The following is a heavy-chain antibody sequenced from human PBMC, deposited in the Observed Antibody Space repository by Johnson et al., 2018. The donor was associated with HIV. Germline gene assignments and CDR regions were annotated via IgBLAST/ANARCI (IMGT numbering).Heavy chain of an antibody. CDR1: GLTFSSSG. CDR2: ISYDGSNK. D-gene: IGHD3-9*01. J-gene: IGHJ3*02. Sequence: QVQLVESGGGVVQPGQSLRLSCAASGLTFSSSGMHWVRQAPGKGLEWVALISYDGSNKYYADSVKGRFTISRDNSKNTLYLQMNSLRPEDTAVYYCAKPFPRWFAPLETAFDIWGQGTMVIVSS. V-gene: IGHV3-30*18. CDR3: AKPFPRWFAPLETAFDI.